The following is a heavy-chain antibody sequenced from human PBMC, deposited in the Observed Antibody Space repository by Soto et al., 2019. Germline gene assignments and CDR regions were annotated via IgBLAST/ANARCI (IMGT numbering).Heavy chain of an antibody. CDR3: ARLGFYYDGFSSPL. D-gene: IGHD3-16*01. J-gene: IGHJ4*02. Sequence: ASVKVSCKASGYTFTGHYLHWVRQAPGQRFEWLGWINPNGGATKYARKFQGRISLTGDTSTTTAYLELNRLRSDDTAVYFCARLGFYYDGFSSPLWGGGPLVT. V-gene: IGHV1-2*02. CDR2: INPNGGAT. CDR1: GYTFTGHY.